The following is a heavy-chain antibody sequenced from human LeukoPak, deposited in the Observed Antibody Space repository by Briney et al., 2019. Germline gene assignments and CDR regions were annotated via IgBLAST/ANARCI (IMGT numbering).Heavy chain of an antibody. CDR3: ARGRSSACDD. CDR2: INTDGSST. D-gene: IGHD2-2*01. Sequence: GGSLRLSCAASGFTFSSYWMHRVRQVPGQGLVWVSRINTDGSSTGYADSVKGRFTISRDNAKNTLYLQMNSLRAEDTAVYYCARGRSSACDDWGQGTLVTVSS. CDR1: GFTFSSYW. V-gene: IGHV3-74*01. J-gene: IGHJ4*02.